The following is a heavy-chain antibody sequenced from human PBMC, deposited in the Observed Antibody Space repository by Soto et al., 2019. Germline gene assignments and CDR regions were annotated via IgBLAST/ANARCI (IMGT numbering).Heavy chain of an antibody. CDR3: ARGGITAGMDV. CDR2: ISSSSSYI. J-gene: IGHJ6*02. V-gene: IGHV3-21*01. CDR1: GFTFSSYS. Sequence: PGGFLRLSCAASGFTFSSYSMNWVRQAPGKGLEWVSSISSSSSYIYYADSVKGRFTISRDNAKNSLYLQMNSLRAEDTAVYYCARGGITAGMDVWGQGTTVTVSS. D-gene: IGHD3-3*01.